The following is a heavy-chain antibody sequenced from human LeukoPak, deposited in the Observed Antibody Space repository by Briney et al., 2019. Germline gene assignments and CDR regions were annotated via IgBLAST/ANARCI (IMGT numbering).Heavy chain of an antibody. J-gene: IGHJ4*02. CDR2: IFYSGST. CDR1: SGSISTSNYY. D-gene: IGHD4-17*01. V-gene: IGHV4-39*07. Sequence: SETLSLTCTVSSGSISTSNYYWGWVRQPPGKALEWIGNIFYSGSTYYSPSLKSRVTISVDTSKNQFSLKLSSVTAADTAVYYCARTPYGYYFDYWGQGTLVTVSS. CDR3: ARTPYGYYFDY.